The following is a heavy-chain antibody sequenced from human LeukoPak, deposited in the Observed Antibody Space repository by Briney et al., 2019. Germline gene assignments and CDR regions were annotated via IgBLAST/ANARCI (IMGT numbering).Heavy chain of an antibody. V-gene: IGHV3-30*02. D-gene: IGHD6-13*01. CDR1: GFTFSIYG. Sequence: QAGGSLRLSCAASGFTFSIYGMHWVRQAPGKGLEWVAFIRYDGSNKYYADSVKGRFTISRDNSKNTLYLQMNSLRAEDTAVYYCANSIAAAGTFYYYYYMDVWGKGTTVTISS. CDR3: ANSIAAAGTFYYYYYMDV. J-gene: IGHJ6*03. CDR2: IRYDGSNK.